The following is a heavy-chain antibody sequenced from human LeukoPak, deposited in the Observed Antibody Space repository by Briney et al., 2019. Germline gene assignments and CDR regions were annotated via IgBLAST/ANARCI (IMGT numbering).Heavy chain of an antibody. CDR2: IIPIFGTA. Sequence: ASVKVSCKASGYTFTGYYMHWVRQAPGQGLEWMGGIIPIFGTANYAQKFQGRVTITADESTSTAYMELSSLRSEDTAVYYCARSFWSGYYIIQDWFDPWGQGTLVTVSS. D-gene: IGHD3-3*01. CDR3: ARSFWSGYYIIQDWFDP. J-gene: IGHJ5*02. V-gene: IGHV1-69*13. CDR1: GYTFTGYY.